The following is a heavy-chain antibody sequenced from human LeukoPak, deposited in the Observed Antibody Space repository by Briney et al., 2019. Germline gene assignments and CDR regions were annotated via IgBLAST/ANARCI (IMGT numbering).Heavy chain of an antibody. V-gene: IGHV3-64*02. CDR1: GFTFTHYS. Sequence: GGSLRLSCAASGFTFTHYSMHWVRQAPGKGPEYVSTINGNGDSTFYTDSVRGRFTISRDNSKNTLYLQLDSLGGDDMGVYFCARGRTWTYSFDYWGQGALVTVSS. J-gene: IGHJ4*02. CDR3: ARGRTWTYSFDY. CDR2: INGNGDST. D-gene: IGHD3/OR15-3a*01.